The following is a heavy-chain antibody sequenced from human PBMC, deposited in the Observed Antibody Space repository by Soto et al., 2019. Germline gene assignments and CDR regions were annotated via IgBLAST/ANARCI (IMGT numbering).Heavy chain of an antibody. D-gene: IGHD3-3*01. V-gene: IGHV5-10-1*01. J-gene: IGHJ5*02. CDR2: IDPGTSYS. CDR1: GYSFNTYW. CDR3: ARHPTLHESRVWSGFDP. Sequence: VESVTISCQVSGYSFNTYWIIWVLQVPGKGLEWMGRIDPGTSYSNYSPSFEGHVTISVDKSKSTAFLQWSSLKASDTAMYYCARHPTLHESRVWSGFDPWGQGTLVTVSS.